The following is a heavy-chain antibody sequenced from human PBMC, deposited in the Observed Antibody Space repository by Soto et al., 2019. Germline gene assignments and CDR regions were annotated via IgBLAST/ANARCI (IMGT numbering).Heavy chain of an antibody. Sequence: GESLKISCKGSGYSFTSYWISWVRQMPGKGLEWMGRIDPSDSYTNYSPSFQGHVTISADKSISTAYLQWSSLKASDTAMYYCVLRDGLQMAHYYGMDVWGQGTTVTVSS. D-gene: IGHD1-1*01. CDR1: GYSFTSYW. J-gene: IGHJ6*02. V-gene: IGHV5-10-1*01. CDR2: IDPSDSYT. CDR3: VLRDGLQMAHYYGMDV.